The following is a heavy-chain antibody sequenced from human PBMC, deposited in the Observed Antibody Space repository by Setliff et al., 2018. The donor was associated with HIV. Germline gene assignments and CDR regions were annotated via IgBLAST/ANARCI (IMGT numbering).Heavy chain of an antibody. V-gene: IGHV3-64*04. D-gene: IGHD6-19*01. CDR2: ITTTGDIT. J-gene: IGHJ4*02. CDR3: ARAVHSGWYYFDY. Sequence: GGSLRLSCSASGFTFSSYAMNWVRQAPGKGLESVSAITTTGDITYYADSLKGRFTISRDNAKNSLYLQMNSLRAEDTAVYYCARAVHSGWYYFDYWGQGTLVTVSS. CDR1: GFTFSSYA.